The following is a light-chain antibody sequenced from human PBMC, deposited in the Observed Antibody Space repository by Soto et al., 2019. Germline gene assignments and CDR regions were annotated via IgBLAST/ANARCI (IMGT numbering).Light chain of an antibody. CDR1: QSVSSY. V-gene: IGKV3-11*01. Sequence: EIVLTHSPATLSLSPCERAALSCRASQSVSSYLAWYQQKPGQAPRLLIYDASNRATGIPARFSGSGSGTDFTLTISRLEPEDFAVYYCQQYGTSPFTFGQGTKVDIK. J-gene: IGKJ2*01. CDR3: QQYGTSPFT. CDR2: DAS.